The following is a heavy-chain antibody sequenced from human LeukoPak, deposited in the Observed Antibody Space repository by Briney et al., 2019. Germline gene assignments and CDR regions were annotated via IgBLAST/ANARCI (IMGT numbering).Heavy chain of an antibody. D-gene: IGHD5-24*01. CDR2: IWHDGGRK. CDR3: AKDTGNRGFNLDY. J-gene: IGHJ4*02. CDR1: GFTFSNHV. V-gene: IGHV3-33*06. Sequence: PGGSLRLSCVVSGFTFSNHVFPWVRQAPGKGLEWVSVIWHDGGRKEYADSVRGRFTISRDNSNLYLQMNSLRAEDTAIDYCAKDTGNRGFNLDYWGQGTPVTVSS.